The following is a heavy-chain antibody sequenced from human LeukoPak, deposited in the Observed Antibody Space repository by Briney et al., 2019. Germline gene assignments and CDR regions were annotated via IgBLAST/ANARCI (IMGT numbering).Heavy chain of an antibody. V-gene: IGHV1-46*01. CDR1: GYTFTSYY. J-gene: IGHJ6*03. CDR3: ARDSMFTYYYGSGSYKIDYYYMDV. CDR2: INPSGGST. Sequence: GASVRVSCKASGYTFTSYYMHWVRQAPGQGVEWMGIINPSGGSTSYAQKFQGRVTMTRDMSTSTVYMELSSLRAEDTAVYYCARDSMFTYYYGSGSYKIDYYYMDVWGKGTTVTVSS. D-gene: IGHD3-10*01.